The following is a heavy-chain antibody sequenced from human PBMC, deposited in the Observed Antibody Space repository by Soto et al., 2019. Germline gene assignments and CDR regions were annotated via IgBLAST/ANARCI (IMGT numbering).Heavy chain of an antibody. CDR1: GGSFSGYY. Sequence: SETLSLTCAVYGGSFSGYYWSWIRQPPGKGLEWIGEINHSGSTNYNPSLKSRVTISVDTSKNQFSLKLSSVTAADTAVYYCARGRVLLWFGELFANTYGMDVWGQGTTVTVSS. D-gene: IGHD3-10*01. CDR3: ARGRVLLWFGELFANTYGMDV. CDR2: INHSGST. V-gene: IGHV4-34*01. J-gene: IGHJ6*02.